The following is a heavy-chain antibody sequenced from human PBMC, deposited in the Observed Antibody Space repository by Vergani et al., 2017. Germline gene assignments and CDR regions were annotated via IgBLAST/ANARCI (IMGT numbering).Heavy chain of an antibody. J-gene: IGHJ2*01. CDR2: IYASGST. V-gene: IGHV4-4*07. Sequence: QVQLQESGPGLVKPSETLSLTCSVSTESISRYYWSWIRQPAGKGLEWVGRIYASGSTNYNPSLKSRVTISLDTSKNQFSLKLSSVTAADTAVYYCASHCSGGSCFSGWYFDLWGRGTLVTVSS. D-gene: IGHD2-15*01. CDR1: TESISRYY. CDR3: ASHCSGGSCFSGWYFDL.